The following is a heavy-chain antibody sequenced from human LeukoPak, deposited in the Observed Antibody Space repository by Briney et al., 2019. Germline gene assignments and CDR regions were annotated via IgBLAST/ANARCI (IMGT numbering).Heavy chain of an antibody. CDR3: ARGVYGEFMDLPLSLDY. J-gene: IGHJ4*02. V-gene: IGHV4-39*07. D-gene: IGHD3-10*02. CDR2: IYYSGST. CDR1: GGSISSSSYY. Sequence: SETLSLTCTVSGGSISSSSYYWGWIRQPPGKGLEWIGSIYYSGSTYYNPSLKSRVTISVDTSKNQFSLKLSSVTAADTAFYYCARGVYGEFMDLPLSLDYWGQGTLVTVSS.